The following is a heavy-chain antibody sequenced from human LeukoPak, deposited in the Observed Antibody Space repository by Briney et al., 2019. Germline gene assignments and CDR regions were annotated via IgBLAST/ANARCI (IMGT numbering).Heavy chain of an antibody. Sequence: GGSLRLSCAASGFTFSSYAMSWVRQAPGKGLEWASAISGSGGSTYYADSVKGRFTISRDNSKNTLYLQMNSLRAEDTAVYYCAKDLGYYYDSSGYFNWGQGTLVTVSS. CDR3: AKDLGYYYDSSGYFN. D-gene: IGHD3-22*01. J-gene: IGHJ4*02. V-gene: IGHV3-23*01. CDR2: ISGSGGST. CDR1: GFTFSSYA.